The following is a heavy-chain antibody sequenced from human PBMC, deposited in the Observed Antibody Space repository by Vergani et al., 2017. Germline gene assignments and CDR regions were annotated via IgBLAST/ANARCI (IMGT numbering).Heavy chain of an antibody. J-gene: IGHJ3*02. CDR1: GYTFTSYG. V-gene: IGHV1-18*04. CDR2: ISANNGNT. CDR3: AGGGYGSGGSCRYGAFDI. D-gene: IGHD2-15*01. Sequence: QVQLVQSGAEVKKPGASVKVSCKASGYTFTSYGMSWVRQAPGQGPAWMGWISANNGNTNYAQNLQGRVTLSTDTSTSTVYMELRGLRSDDTAVYYCAGGGYGSGGSCRYGAFDIWGQGTMVTVSS.